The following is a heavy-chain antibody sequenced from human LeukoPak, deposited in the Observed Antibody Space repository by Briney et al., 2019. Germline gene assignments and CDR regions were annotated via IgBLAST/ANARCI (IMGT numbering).Heavy chain of an antibody. CDR2: ISSNSTYI. Sequence: KPGGSLRLSCAASGFTFNSYIMNWVRQAPGKGLEWVSSISSNSTYIYYADSVKGRFTISRDNAKNSLYLQMNSLRAEDTAVYYCARDYYGSGSYFHKKNWFDPWGQGTLVTVSS. CDR1: GFTFNSYI. J-gene: IGHJ5*02. CDR3: ARDYYGSGSYFHKKNWFDP. V-gene: IGHV3-21*06. D-gene: IGHD3-10*01.